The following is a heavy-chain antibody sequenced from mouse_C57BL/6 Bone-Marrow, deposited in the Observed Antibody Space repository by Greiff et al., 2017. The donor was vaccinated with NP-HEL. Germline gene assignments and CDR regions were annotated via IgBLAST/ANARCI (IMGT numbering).Heavy chain of an antibody. V-gene: IGHV2-6*01. CDR3: ARRALRYGSFPYAMDY. J-gene: IGHJ4*01. Sequence: VQLVESGPGLVAPSQSLSITCTVSGFSLTSYGVDWVRQSPGKGLEWLGVIWGVGSTNYNSALKSRLSISKDNSKSQVFLKMNSLQTDDTAMYYCARRALRYGSFPYAMDYWGQGTSVTVSS. D-gene: IGHD1-1*01. CDR2: IWGVGST. CDR1: GFSLTSYG.